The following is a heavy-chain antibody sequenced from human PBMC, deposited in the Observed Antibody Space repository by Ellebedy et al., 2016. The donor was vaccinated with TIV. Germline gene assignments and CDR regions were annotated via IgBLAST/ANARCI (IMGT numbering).Heavy chain of an antibody. CDR2: INDVGRT. CDR1: GLTVSSNF. D-gene: IGHD3-9*01. Sequence: GGSLRLSCTASGLTVSSNFMTWVRQAPGKGLEWVSFINDVGRTDYADSVKGRFIISRDNSKNTLYLQMNSLRPEDTAVYYCASPSGRGFLTGYLDYWGQGTLVIVSS. V-gene: IGHV3-53*01. CDR3: ASPSGRGFLTGYLDY. J-gene: IGHJ4*02.